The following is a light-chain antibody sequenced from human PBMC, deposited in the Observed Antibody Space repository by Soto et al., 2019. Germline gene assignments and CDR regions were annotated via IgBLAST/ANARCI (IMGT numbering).Light chain of an antibody. CDR2: DVS. CDR1: SSDVGGYNY. V-gene: IGLV2-14*01. CDR3: SSYTSNSTLYV. J-gene: IGLJ1*01. Sequence: QSALTQPASVSGSPGQSITISCTGTSSDVGGYNYVSWYQQHPGKAPKLMIYDVSNRPSGVSNRFSGSKSGNTASLTISGLQAEDEADYYCSSYTSNSTLYVFGTGPKLTAL.